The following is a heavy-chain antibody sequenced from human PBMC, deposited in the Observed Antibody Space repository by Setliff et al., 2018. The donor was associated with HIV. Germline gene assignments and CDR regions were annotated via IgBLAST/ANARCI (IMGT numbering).Heavy chain of an antibody. CDR3: GGNGYYSIDY. Sequence: SETLSLTCTVSGGSISSNNYYWGWIRQPPGKGLEWIGSIYYSGSTYYNPSLKSRVTISVDTSKNHFSLKLRSVTAADTAMYYCGGNGYYSIDYWGQGTLVTVSS. J-gene: IGHJ4*02. CDR2: IYYSGST. CDR1: GGSISSNNYY. D-gene: IGHD3-22*01. V-gene: IGHV4-39*01.